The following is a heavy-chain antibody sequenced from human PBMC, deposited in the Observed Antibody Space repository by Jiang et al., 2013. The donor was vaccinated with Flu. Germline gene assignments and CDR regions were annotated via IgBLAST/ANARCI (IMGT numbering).Heavy chain of an antibody. CDR3: ARDPLYYYDSSGYYSWFDP. J-gene: IGHJ5*02. CDR1: GYTFTSYG. V-gene: IGHV1-18*01. Sequence: GAEVKKPGASVKVSCKASGYTFTSYGISWVRQAPGQGLEWMGWISAYNGNTNYAQKLQGRVTMTTDTSTSTAYMELRSLRSDDTAVYYCARDPLYYYDSSGYYSWFDPWGQGTLVTVSS. D-gene: IGHD3-22*01. CDR2: ISAYNGNT.